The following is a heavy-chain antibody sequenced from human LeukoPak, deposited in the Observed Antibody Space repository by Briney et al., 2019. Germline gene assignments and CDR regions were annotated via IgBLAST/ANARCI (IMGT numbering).Heavy chain of an antibody. D-gene: IGHD1-14*01. CDR3: VQSELRPFKAFD. V-gene: IGHV3-23*01. J-gene: IGHJ1*01. CDR1: GFTFSNYA. Sequence: PGGSLRLSCGAAGFTFSNYAMTWVRQAPGKGLEWVSSIYGNSKKTFYADSVKGRFTISRDNAKNTLYLQMNSLRAEDTAVYYCVQSELRPFKAFDWGQGTQVTVSS. CDR2: IYGNSKKT.